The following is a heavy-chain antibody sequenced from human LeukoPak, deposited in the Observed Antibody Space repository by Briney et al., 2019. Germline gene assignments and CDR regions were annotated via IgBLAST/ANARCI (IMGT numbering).Heavy chain of an antibody. V-gene: IGHV4-59*01. CDR2: IHYSGST. J-gene: IGHJ4*02. CDR3: ARGEGQAVSAFDY. Sequence: PSETLSLTCTVSGGSISSYYWNWIRQPPGKGLEWLGYIHYSGSTKYNPSLESRVTISLDTAKNQFSLRLSSLTAADTAVYYCARGEGQAVSAFDYWARECWSPSPQ. CDR1: GGSISSYY. D-gene: IGHD2-21*02.